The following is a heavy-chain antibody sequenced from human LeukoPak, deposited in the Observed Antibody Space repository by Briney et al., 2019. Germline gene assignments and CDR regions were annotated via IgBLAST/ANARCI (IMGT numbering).Heavy chain of an antibody. J-gene: IGHJ6*03. D-gene: IGHD6-19*01. CDR3: ARVEDSSGWYKSLYYMDV. CDR1: GFTFSDYY. CDR2: ISSSGSTI. Sequence: GGSLRLSCAASGFTFSDYYMSWIRQAPGKGLEWVSYISSSGSTIYYADSVKGRFTISRDNAKNSLYLQMNSLRAEDTAVYYCARVEDSSGWYKSLYYMDVWGKGTTVTVSS. V-gene: IGHV3-11*04.